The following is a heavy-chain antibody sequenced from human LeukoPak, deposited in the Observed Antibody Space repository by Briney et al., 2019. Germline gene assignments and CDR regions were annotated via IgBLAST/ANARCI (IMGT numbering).Heavy chain of an antibody. CDR3: ARDGGSFQSSPDN. CDR1: GFIFSSYG. J-gene: IGHJ4*02. D-gene: IGHD1-26*01. V-gene: IGHV3-33*01. CDR2: IWYDGSNK. Sequence: GGSLRLSCAASGFIFSSYGMHWVRQAPGKGLEGVEVIWYDGSNKYYADSVKGRFTISRDNSKNTVYLQMNSLRVEDTAVYYCARDGGSFQSSPDNWGQGTLVIVSS.